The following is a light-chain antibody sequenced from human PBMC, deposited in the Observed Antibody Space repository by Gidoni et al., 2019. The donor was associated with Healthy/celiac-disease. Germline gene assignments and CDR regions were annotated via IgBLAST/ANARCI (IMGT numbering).Light chain of an antibody. J-gene: IGKJ5*01. V-gene: IGKV3-15*01. CDR3: QQYNNWPPIT. Sequence: IVMTQSPATLSVSPGERATLSCRASQSVSSNLAWYQQKPGQDPRLLIYGASTRATGIPARLSGSGSGTEFTITISSLQSEDFAVYYCQQYNNWPPITFXQXTRLEIK. CDR2: GAS. CDR1: QSVSSN.